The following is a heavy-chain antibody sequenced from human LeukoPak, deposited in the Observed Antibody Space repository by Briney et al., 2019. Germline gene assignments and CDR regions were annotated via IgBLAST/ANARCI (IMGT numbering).Heavy chain of an antibody. D-gene: IGHD3-10*01. CDR3: TRGGPGYY. J-gene: IGHJ4*02. CDR1: GFTFGDYA. V-gene: IGHV3-49*04. CDR2: IRTKAYGGTT. Sequence: GGSLRLSCTASGFTFGDYAMSWVRQAPGKGLEWICFIRTKAYGGTTEYAASVKGRFTISRDDAKSIAYLQMNSLKAEDTAVYYCTRGGPGYYWGQGTLVTVSS.